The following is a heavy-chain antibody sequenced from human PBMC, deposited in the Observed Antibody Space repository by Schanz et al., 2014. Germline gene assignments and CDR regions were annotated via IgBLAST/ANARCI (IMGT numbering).Heavy chain of an antibody. J-gene: IGHJ6*02. CDR3: ASDFWSGYSHYYYGLDV. D-gene: IGHD3-3*01. V-gene: IGHV1-2*02. CDR1: GRTFIVYH. Sequence: QVQLVQSGAEVKKPGASMKVSCKASGRTFIVYHVLHWVRQAPGQGLEWMGWISPNGGATNHAQMLQGRVTMTRDMSINTAYMELSRLRSDDSAVYYCASDFWSGYSHYYYGLDVWGQGTTVTVSS. CDR2: ISPNGGAT.